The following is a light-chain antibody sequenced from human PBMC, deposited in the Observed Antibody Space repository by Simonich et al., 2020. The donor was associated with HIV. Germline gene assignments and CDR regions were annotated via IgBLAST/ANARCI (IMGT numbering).Light chain of an antibody. CDR3: QQYNKWPT. Sequence: EIVMTQSPATLSVSPGERATLSCRASQSVSSNLAWYQQKPGQAPRLLIYGASTRATGIPGRFSGSGSGTEFTLTISSMQSEDFAVYYCQQYNKWPTFGGGTKVEIK. CDR2: GAS. J-gene: IGKJ4*01. CDR1: QSVSSN. V-gene: IGKV3-15*01.